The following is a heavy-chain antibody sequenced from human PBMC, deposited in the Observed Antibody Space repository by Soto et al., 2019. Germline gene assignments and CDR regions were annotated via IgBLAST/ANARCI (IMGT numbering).Heavy chain of an antibody. J-gene: IGHJ4*02. D-gene: IGHD2-2*01. CDR1: GYTFTSYY. Sequence: GASVKVSCKASGYTFTSYYMHWVRQAPGQGLEWMGIINPSDGSTSYAQKFQGRVTMTRDTSTSTVYMELSSLRSEDTAVYYCARGYEGVPAATSKPDYWGQGTLVTVSS. V-gene: IGHV1-46*03. CDR3: ARGYEGVPAATSKPDY. CDR2: INPSDGST.